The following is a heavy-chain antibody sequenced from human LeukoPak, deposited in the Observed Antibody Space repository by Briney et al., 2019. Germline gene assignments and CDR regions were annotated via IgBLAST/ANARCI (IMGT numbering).Heavy chain of an antibody. CDR3: AKDQRGITMVQGVNY. CDR2: ISGSGGST. Sequence: GGSLRLSCAASGFTFSSYAMSWVRQAPGKGLEWVSAISGSGGSTYYADSVKGRFTIPRDNSKNTLYLQMNSLRAEDTAVYYCAKDQRGITMVQGVNYWGQGTLVTVSS. V-gene: IGHV3-23*01. CDR1: GFTFSSYA. D-gene: IGHD3-10*01. J-gene: IGHJ4*02.